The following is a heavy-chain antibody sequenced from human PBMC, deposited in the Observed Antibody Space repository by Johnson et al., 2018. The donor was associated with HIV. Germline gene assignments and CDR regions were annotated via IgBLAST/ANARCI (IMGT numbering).Heavy chain of an antibody. V-gene: IGHV3-66*01. CDR2: IYSGGST. Sequence: VQLVESGGHLVQPGGSLRLSCAASGFTVSSNYMSWVRQAPGKGLEWVSVIYSGGSTYYADSVKGRFTISRDNAKNSLYLQMNSLRAEDTAVYYCTTEGAWAPLEWLRVGANAFDIWGQGTMVTVSS. D-gene: IGHD3-3*01. J-gene: IGHJ3*02. CDR1: GFTVSSNY. CDR3: TTEGAWAPLEWLRVGANAFDI.